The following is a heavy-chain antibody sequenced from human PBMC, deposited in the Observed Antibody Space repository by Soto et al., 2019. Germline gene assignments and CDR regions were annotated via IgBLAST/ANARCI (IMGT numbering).Heavy chain of an antibody. CDR1: GFTFSNYG. V-gene: IGHV3-30*03. CDR3: ARDPGEIGDY. Sequence: QVQLVESGGGVVQPGTSLRLSCTASGFTFSNYGMHWVRQAPGKGLEWAAAISHDGGNKFYADTVKGRFTISRDNSKNTLYLQMNSLRVEDTAVYYCARDPGEIGDYWGQGTLVTVSS. CDR2: ISHDGGNK. D-gene: IGHD3-16*01. J-gene: IGHJ4*02.